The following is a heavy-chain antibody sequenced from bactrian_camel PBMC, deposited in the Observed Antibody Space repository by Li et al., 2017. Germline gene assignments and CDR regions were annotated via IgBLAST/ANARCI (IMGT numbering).Heavy chain of an antibody. CDR2: IYTGDGRT. D-gene: IGHD2*01. Sequence: VQLVESGGGSVQAGGSLRLSCQASGYNYTGNCMAWFRQAPGKEREGVAAIYTGDGRTRYGDFVKGRFTITRDNAKNTVYLQMDSLVPEDTATYYCAADSDTLRWNPGSCELTSPYTVRVRYTYWGKGTQVTVS. J-gene: IGHJ4*01. CDR3: AADSDTLRWNPGSCELTSPYTVRVRYTY. V-gene: IGHV3S1*01. CDR1: GYNYTGNC.